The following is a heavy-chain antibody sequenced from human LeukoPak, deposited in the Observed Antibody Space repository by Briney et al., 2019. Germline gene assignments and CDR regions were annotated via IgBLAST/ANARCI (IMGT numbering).Heavy chain of an antibody. V-gene: IGHV3-48*01. CDR2: ISSSGDTI. J-gene: IGHJ4*02. CDR1: GFTFSYYS. Sequence: PGGSLRLSCAASGFTFSYYSMDWVRQAPGKGLEWISYISSSGDTIYYADSVKGRFTISRDNAKNSLYLQMSSLRAEDTAVYYCARDPPAGSLDYWGQGTLVTVSS. D-gene: IGHD6-25*01. CDR3: ARDPPAGSLDY.